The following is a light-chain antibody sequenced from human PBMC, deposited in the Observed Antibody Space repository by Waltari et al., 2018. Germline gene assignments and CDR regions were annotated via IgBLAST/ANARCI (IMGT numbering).Light chain of an antibody. V-gene: IGKV4-1*01. CDR2: WAS. CDR3: QQYYSALRGT. J-gene: IGKJ2*01. CDR1: QSVLYSSNNKNY. Sequence: DIVMTQSPDSLAVSLGEGATINCKSSQSVLYSSNNKNYLAWYQQKPGQPPKLLIYWASTRESGVPDRFSGSGSGTDFTLTISSLQAEDVAVYYCQQYYSALRGTFGPGTKLEIK.